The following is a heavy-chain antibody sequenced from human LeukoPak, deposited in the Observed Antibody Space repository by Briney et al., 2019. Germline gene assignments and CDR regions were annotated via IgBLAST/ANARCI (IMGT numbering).Heavy chain of an antibody. J-gene: IGHJ4*02. V-gene: IGHV3-30-3*01. Sequence: GGSLRLSCAASGFTLSSYAMHWVGQAPGKGLEWEAVISYDGSNKYYADSVKGRFTISRDNSKNTLYLQMNSLRAEDTAVYYCARPGYDSSGYYDPTFDYWGQATLVTVSS. CDR3: ARPGYDSSGYYDPTFDY. CDR2: ISYDGSNK. CDR1: GFTLSSYA. D-gene: IGHD3-22*01.